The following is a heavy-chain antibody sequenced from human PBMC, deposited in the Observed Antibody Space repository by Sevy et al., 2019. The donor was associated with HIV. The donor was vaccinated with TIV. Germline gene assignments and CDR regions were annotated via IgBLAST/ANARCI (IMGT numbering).Heavy chain of an antibody. CDR3: AKAGPNYYGSGSTPPNWFDP. Sequence: GGSLRLSCAASGFTFSSYAMSWVRQAPGKGLEWVSAISGSGGSTYYADSVKGRFTISRDNSKNTLYPQMNSLRAEDTAVYYCAKAGPNYYGSGSTPPNWFDPWGQGTLVTVSS. CDR2: ISGSGGST. J-gene: IGHJ5*02. D-gene: IGHD3-10*01. V-gene: IGHV3-23*01. CDR1: GFTFSSYA.